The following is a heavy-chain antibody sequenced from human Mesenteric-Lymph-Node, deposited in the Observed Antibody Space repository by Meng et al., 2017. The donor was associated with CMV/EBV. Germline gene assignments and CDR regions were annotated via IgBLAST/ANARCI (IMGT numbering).Heavy chain of an antibody. CDR2: INPNSGGT. J-gene: IGHJ6*02. D-gene: IGHD5/OR15-5a*01. CDR3: ARDLPSRFGMDV. CDR1: GYTFTGYY. V-gene: IGHV1-2*02. Sequence: ASVKVSCKASGYTFTGYYMHWVRQAPGQGLEWRGWINPNSGGTNYAQKFQGRVTMTRDTSISTAYMELSRLRSDDTAVYYCARDLPSRFGMDVWGQGTTVTVSS.